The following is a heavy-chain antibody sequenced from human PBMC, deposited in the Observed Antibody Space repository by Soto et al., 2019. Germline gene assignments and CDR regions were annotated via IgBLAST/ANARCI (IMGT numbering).Heavy chain of an antibody. Sequence: PGESLKISCHGSGYSFTSYWISWVRQMPGKGLEWMGRIRPSDSYSNYSPSFQGHVTITLDKSISTAYLQWTRLEASDTAMFYCGIVTSYDFSRVDVWGQGTTVTVSS. CDR2: IRPSDSYS. CDR3: GIVTSYDFSRVDV. V-gene: IGHV5-10-1*01. CDR1: GYSFTSYW. J-gene: IGHJ6*02. D-gene: IGHD3-3*01.